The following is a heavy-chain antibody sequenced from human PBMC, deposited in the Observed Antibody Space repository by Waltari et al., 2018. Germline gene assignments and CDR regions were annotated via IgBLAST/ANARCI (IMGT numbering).Heavy chain of an antibody. V-gene: IGHV5-51*01. Sequence: EVQLVQSGAEVKKPGESLKISCKGSGYSFTSYWIGWVRQMPGKGLEWMGIIYPGASDTRYSPPFQGQVTISADKSISTAYLQWSSLKASDTAMYYCARQGGFSSSWRAPTDVWGKGTTVTVSS. CDR3: ARQGGFSSSWRAPTDV. J-gene: IGHJ6*04. D-gene: IGHD6-13*01. CDR1: GYSFTSYW. CDR2: IYPGASDT.